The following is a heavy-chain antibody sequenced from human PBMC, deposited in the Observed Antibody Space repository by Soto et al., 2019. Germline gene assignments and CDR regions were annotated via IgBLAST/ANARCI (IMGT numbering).Heavy chain of an antibody. D-gene: IGHD6-13*01. CDR3: ARDPGYSTTWHQAFDI. CDR2: ISTYNGNT. J-gene: IGHJ3*02. V-gene: IGHV1-18*01. Sequence: QVQLVQSGAEVKKPGASVKVSCKASGYTFTSYGISWVQQAPGQGPEWMGRISTYNGNTNYVQKLQGRVTMTTDTATNTAYMELRSLRYDDTAVYYCARDPGYSTTWHQAFDIWGQGTMVTVSS. CDR1: GYTFTSYG.